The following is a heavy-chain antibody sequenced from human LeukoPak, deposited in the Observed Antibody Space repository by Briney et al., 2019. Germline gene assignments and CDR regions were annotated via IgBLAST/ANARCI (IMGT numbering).Heavy chain of an antibody. D-gene: IGHD3-9*01. CDR3: ARDMELLRYFDWSIPGYYYYGMDV. CDR2: INPNSGGT. Sequence: ASVKVSCKASGYTFTGYYMHWVRQAPGQGLEWMGWINPNSGGTNYAQKFQGWVTMTRDTSISTAYMELSRLRSDDTAVYYCARDMELLRYFDWSIPGYYYYGMDVWGLGTTVTVSS. J-gene: IGHJ6*02. CDR1: GYTFTGYY. V-gene: IGHV1-2*04.